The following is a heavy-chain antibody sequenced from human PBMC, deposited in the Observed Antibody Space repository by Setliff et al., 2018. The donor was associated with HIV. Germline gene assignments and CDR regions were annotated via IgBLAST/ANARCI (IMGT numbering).Heavy chain of an antibody. D-gene: IGHD3-16*01. CDR3: AREIPFRGNANMWDYYAMDV. Sequence: SETLSLTCTVSGGSISSGNHYWAWIRQPAGKRLEWIGHIYASGSTYYNPSLNSRASISVDTSNSQVSLRLASVTAADTAVYYCAREIPFRGNANMWDYYAMDVWGQGITVTVSS. V-gene: IGHV4-61*09. CDR2: IYASGST. J-gene: IGHJ6*02. CDR1: GGSISSGNHY.